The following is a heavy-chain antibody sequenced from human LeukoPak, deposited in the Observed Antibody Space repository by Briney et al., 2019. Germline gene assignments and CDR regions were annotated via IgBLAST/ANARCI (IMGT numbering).Heavy chain of an antibody. V-gene: IGHV1-69*04. D-gene: IGHD3-22*01. CDR2: IIPILGIA. CDR1: GGTFSSYA. J-gene: IGHJ4*02. CDR3: ATHKRDSSGYYLDY. Sequence: SVKVSCKASGGTFSSYAISWVRQAPGQGLEWMGRIIPILGIANYAQKFQGRVTITADKSTSTAYMELSSLRSEDTAVYYCATHKRDSSGYYLDYWGQGTLVTVSS.